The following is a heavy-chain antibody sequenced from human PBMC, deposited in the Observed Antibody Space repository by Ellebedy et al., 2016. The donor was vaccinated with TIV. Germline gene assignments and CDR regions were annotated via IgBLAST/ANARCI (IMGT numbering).Heavy chain of an antibody. CDR1: GASVNSGSYY. Sequence: MPSETLSLTCTVSGASVNSGSYYWSWIRQPPGKGLEWIGYIYYSGRTNYNPSLKSRVTISVDMSKNQFSLKLSSVTAADTAVYYCARGYCTSPSCSLNYFDYWGQGTLVTVSS. CDR2: IYYSGRT. D-gene: IGHD2-2*01. J-gene: IGHJ4*02. V-gene: IGHV4-61*01. CDR3: ARGYCTSPSCSLNYFDY.